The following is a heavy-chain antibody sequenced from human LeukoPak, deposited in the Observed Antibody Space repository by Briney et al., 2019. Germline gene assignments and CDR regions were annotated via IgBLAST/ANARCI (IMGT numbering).Heavy chain of an antibody. V-gene: IGHV1-2*02. J-gene: IGHJ4*02. CDR3: ARRYCSSTSCYYFDY. CDR1: GYTFTGYY. Sequence: ASVKVSCKASGYTFTGYYMHWVRQAPGQGLEWMGWINANRGGTNYAQRFQGRVTMTRDTSITTAYMELSRLKSDDTAVYYCARRYCSSTSCYYFDYWGQGTLVTVSS. CDR2: INANRGGT. D-gene: IGHD2-2*01.